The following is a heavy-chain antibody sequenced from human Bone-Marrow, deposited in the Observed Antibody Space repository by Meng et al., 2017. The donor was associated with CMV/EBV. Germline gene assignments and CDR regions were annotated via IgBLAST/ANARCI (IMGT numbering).Heavy chain of an antibody. CDR2: IKQDGSEK. J-gene: IGHJ6*02. CDR1: GFTFSSYW. Sequence: GESLKISCAASGFTFSSYWTSWVRQAPGKGLEWVANIKQDGSEKYYVDSVKGRFTISRDNAKNSLYLQMNSLRAEDTAVYYCARDDSSSSLYYYYYGMDVWGQGTTVTVSS. D-gene: IGHD6-6*01. V-gene: IGHV3-7*03. CDR3: ARDDSSSSLYYYYYGMDV.